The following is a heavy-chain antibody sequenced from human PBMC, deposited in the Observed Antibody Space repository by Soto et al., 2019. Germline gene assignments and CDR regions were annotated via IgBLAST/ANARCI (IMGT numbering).Heavy chain of an antibody. Sequence: QVQLQESGPGLEKASETLSLTCTVSGGSMSGYYWSWIRQPPGKGLEWIGFIYDSGTTNYNPSLKSRGIISIGTSKNQLSLKRTSVTAADTAVYYCARVSHIVVVPAVRGAFDIWGQGTMITVPS. V-gene: IGHV4-59*01. J-gene: IGHJ3*02. CDR3: ARVSHIVVVPAVRGAFDI. CDR2: IYDSGTT. CDR1: GGSMSGYY. D-gene: IGHD2-21*02.